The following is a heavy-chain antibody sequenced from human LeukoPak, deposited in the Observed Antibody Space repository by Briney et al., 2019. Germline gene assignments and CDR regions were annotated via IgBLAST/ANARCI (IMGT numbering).Heavy chain of an antibody. V-gene: IGHV3-7*01. D-gene: IGHD6-13*01. CDR1: GFTFSSYW. Sequence: GGSLRLSCAASGFTFSSYWMSWVRQAPGKGLEWVANIRQDGSEKYYVDSVKGRFTISRDNAKNSLYLQMNSLRAEDTAVYYCAREPPGWGIAAAGTDYWGQGTLVTVSS. CDR2: IRQDGSEK. CDR3: AREPPGWGIAAAGTDY. J-gene: IGHJ4*02.